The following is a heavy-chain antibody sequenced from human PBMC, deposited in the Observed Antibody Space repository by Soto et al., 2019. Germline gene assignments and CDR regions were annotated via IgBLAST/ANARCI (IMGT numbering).Heavy chain of an antibody. V-gene: IGHV4-59*01. CDR2: IYYSGST. CDR1: GGSISSEY. Sequence: SETLSLTCTVSGGSISSEYWSWIRQPPGKGLEWIGYIYYSGSTNYNPSLKSRVTISVDTSKNQFSLKLSSVTAADTAVYYCAGGWWLLPYFDYWGQGTLVTVSS. CDR3: AGGWWLLPYFDY. D-gene: IGHD3-22*01. J-gene: IGHJ4*02.